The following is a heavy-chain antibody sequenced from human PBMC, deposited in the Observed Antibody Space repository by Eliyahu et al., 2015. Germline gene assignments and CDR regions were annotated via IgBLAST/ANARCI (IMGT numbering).Heavy chain of an antibody. J-gene: IGHJ4*02. CDR2: INHSGST. V-gene: IGHV4-34*01. Sequence: QVQLQQWGAGLLKPSETLSLTCSVYGGSFSGYYWSWIRQPPGKGLEWIGEINHSGSTDYNPSLKSRVTISVDTSKNQFSLKLSSVTAADTAVYYCARVSWIQLWLVDYWGQGTLVTVSS. CDR3: ARVSWIQLWLVDY. D-gene: IGHD5-18*01. CDR1: GGSFSGYY.